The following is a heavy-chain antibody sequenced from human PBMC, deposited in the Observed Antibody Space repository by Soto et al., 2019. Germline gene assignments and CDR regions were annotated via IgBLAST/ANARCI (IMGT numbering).Heavy chain of an antibody. CDR1: EGTFSSYA. J-gene: IGHJ4*01. D-gene: IGHD6-6*01. CDR3: ARDGDDSSSSSDY. V-gene: IGHV1-69*13. Sequence: SLKVSCKASEGTFSSYAISWVRQAPGQGLEWMGGIIPIFGTANYAQKFQGRVTITADESTSTAYMELSGLRSEDTAVYYCARDGDDSSSSSDYWGHVTLVTVSS. CDR2: IIPIFGTA.